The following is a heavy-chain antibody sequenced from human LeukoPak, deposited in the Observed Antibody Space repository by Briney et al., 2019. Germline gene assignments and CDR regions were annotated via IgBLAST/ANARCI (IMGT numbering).Heavy chain of an antibody. Sequence: GGSLRLSCAASGFTFSSYWMSWVRQAPGKGPEWVATIRQDGSQKYYVDSVKGRFTISRDNAKNSLYLQMNSLRAEDTAVYYCASQSYARFDPWGQGTLVTVSS. CDR3: ASQSYARFDP. J-gene: IGHJ5*02. V-gene: IGHV3-7*01. CDR1: GFTFSSYW. CDR2: IRQDGSQK. D-gene: IGHD3-16*01.